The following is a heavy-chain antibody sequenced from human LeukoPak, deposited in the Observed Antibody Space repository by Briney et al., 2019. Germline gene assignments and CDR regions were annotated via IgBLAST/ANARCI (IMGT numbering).Heavy chain of an antibody. J-gene: IGHJ4*02. CDR1: GFTFKIYR. Sequence: GGSLRLSCAASGFTFKIYRMNWVRQAPGKGLEWVSSISSSSNYRYFADSVNGRFTISRDNAKNSLYLQMNSLRAEDTAVYYCAKHLNSHAFVGNSSPSGAQGPLVTVSS. CDR2: ISSSSNYR. CDR3: AKHLNSHAFVGNSSPS. V-gene: IGHV3-21*06. D-gene: IGHD4-23*01.